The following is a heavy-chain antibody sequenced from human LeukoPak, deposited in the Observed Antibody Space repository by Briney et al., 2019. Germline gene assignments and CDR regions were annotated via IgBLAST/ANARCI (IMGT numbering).Heavy chain of an antibody. D-gene: IGHD3-22*01. J-gene: IGHJ6*02. CDR3: ARDLYYDSSGRYYGMDV. V-gene: IGHV1-18*01. CDR2: ISAYNGNT. Sequence: ASVKVSCKASGYTFTSYGISWVRQAPGQGLEWMGWISAYNGNTNYAQKLQDRVTMTTDTSTSTAYMELRSLRSDDTAVYYCARDLYYDSSGRYYGMDVWGQGTTVTVSS. CDR1: GYTFTSYG.